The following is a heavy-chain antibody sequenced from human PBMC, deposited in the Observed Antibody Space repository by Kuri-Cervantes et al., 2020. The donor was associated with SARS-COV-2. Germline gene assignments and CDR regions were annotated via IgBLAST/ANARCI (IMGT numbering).Heavy chain of an antibody. CDR2: ISSSSSYI. CDR1: GFTFSSYS. Sequence: GESLKISCAASGFTFSSYSMNWVRQAPGKGLEWVSSISSSSSYIYYADSVKGRFTISRGNAKNSLYLQMNSLRAEDTAVYYCARARRFLEWLPDYYYYYMDVWGKGTTVTVSS. D-gene: IGHD3-3*01. J-gene: IGHJ6*03. V-gene: IGHV3-21*01. CDR3: ARARRFLEWLPDYYYYYMDV.